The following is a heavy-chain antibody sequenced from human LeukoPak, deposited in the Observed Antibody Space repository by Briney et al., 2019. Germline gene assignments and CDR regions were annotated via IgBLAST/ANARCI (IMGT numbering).Heavy chain of an antibody. J-gene: IGHJ4*02. D-gene: IGHD3-9*01. CDR2: IYYSGRT. CDR1: GGSISSSSYH. V-gene: IGHV4-39*01. CDR3: ARTGGRSSALTGYHDY. Sequence: PSGALSLTCTVPGGSISSSSYHWGWIRQPPGKGLGWIGSIYYSGRTYYNPSRKGRVNISVAPSKTQFSQKLSLVTAAHPAVYYRARTGGRSSALTGYHDYWGQGDLVSVSS.